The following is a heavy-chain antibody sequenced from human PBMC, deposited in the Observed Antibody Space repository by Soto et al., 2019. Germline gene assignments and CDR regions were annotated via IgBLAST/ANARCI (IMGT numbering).Heavy chain of an antibody. J-gene: IGHJ6*02. CDR1: GFTFSSYG. CDR2: IWYDGSNK. D-gene: IGHD3-9*01. CDR3: ARVRRYGPPPGGSYSGMAV. Sequence: PGGSLRLSCAASGFTFSSYGMHWVRQAPGKGLEWVAVIWYDGSNKYYADSVKGRFTISRDNSKNTLYLQMNSLRAEDTAVYYCARVRRYGPPPGGSYSGMAVWGQGTTGTVS. V-gene: IGHV3-33*01.